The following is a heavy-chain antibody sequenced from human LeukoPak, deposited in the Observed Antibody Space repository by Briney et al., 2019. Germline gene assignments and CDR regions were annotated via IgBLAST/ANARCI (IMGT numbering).Heavy chain of an antibody. CDR1: GFTFSNSA. Sequence: GGSLRLSCSASGFTFSNSAMSWVRQAPGKGLEWVSTLSGSGITTYYADSVKGRFTISRDNSKNTLYLQMNSLRAEDTAVYYCAKGIYSSGWSYFDYWGHGTLVTVSS. J-gene: IGHJ4*01. CDR3: AKGIYSSGWSYFDY. V-gene: IGHV3-23*01. CDR2: LSGSGITT. D-gene: IGHD6-19*01.